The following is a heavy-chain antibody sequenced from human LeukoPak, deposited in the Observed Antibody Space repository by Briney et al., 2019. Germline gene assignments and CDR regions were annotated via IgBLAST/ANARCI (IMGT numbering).Heavy chain of an antibody. CDR2: IRYDGTNK. CDR3: AKDSSTSCHD. CDR1: GFTFSNYG. J-gene: IGHJ4*02. Sequence: GGSLRLSCAASGFTFSNYGMNWVRQAPGKGLEWVAFIRYDGTNKYYADSVKGRFTVSRDNSKNTLYLQMNSLRTEDTAVYYCAKDSSTSCHDWGQGTLVTVSS. V-gene: IGHV3-30*02. D-gene: IGHD2-2*01.